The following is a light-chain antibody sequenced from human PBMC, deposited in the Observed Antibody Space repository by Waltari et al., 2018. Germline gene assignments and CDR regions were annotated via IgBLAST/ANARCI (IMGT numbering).Light chain of an antibody. CDR1: QYVKKN. CDR3: QEYDSLPIT. Sequence: DIQMTQSPSTLPASVGDRVTITCRASQYVKKNLAWFQQKPGKAPKVLIHKASRLESGVPSRFSGSGFGTEFILSISSLQPDDFATYYCQEYDSLPITFGGGTKVEIK. V-gene: IGKV1-5*03. J-gene: IGKJ4*01. CDR2: KAS.